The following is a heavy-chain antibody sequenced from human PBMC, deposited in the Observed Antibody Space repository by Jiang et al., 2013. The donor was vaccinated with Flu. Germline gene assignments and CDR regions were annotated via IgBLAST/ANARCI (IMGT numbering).Heavy chain of an antibody. D-gene: IGHD1-26*01. V-gene: IGHV3-30*02. CDR3: AKDSVRRSGTTDAFVDY. CDR1: GFTFSSYG. CDR2: IRYDGSNK. J-gene: IGHJ4*02. Sequence: RLSCAASGFTFSSYGMHWVRQAPGKGLEWVTFIRYDGSNKYYADSVKGRFTISRDNSKNTLYLQMNSLRAEDTAVYYCAKDSVRRSGTTDAFVDYWGQGTLVTVSS.